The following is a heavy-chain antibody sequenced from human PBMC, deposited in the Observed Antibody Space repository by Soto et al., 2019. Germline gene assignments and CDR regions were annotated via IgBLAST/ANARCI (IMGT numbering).Heavy chain of an antibody. J-gene: IGHJ6*02. Sequence: GGSLRLSCAVSGFTLSSYGMHWVRQAPGKGLEWVALISYDGSNKYYVDSVKGRFTISRDNSKNTLFLQMNSLRAGDTAVYYCAKDRLRGGFLTTATTNGMDVWGQGTTVTVSS. D-gene: IGHD1-26*01. CDR2: ISYDGSNK. CDR3: AKDRLRGGFLTTATTNGMDV. CDR1: GFTLSSYG. V-gene: IGHV3-30*18.